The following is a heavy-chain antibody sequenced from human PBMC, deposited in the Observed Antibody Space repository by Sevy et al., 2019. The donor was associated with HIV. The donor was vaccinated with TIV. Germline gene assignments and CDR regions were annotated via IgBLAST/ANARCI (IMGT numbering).Heavy chain of an antibody. CDR1: GFTFSSYA. J-gene: IGHJ4*02. D-gene: IGHD3-22*01. Sequence: GESLKISCAASGFTFSSYAMSWVRQAPGKGLEWVSTISGSGGSTYYADSVKGRFTISRDNFKNTLYLQMNSLRAEDMAVYYCAILGTYYYDGSGYYYQVPSDYWGQGTLVTVSS. CDR2: ISGSGGST. CDR3: AILGTYYYDGSGYYYQVPSDY. V-gene: IGHV3-23*01.